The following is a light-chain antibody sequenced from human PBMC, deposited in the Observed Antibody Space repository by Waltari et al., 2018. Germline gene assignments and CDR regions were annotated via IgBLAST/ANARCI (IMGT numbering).Light chain of an antibody. CDR2: IDN. CDR3: ATWDDSLNAWV. CDR1: SSNIGRNT. J-gene: IGLJ3*02. Sequence: QSVLTQPPSASGTPGQRVTMSCSGSSSNIGRNTVTWYQQLPGTAPKLRIYIDNQRPSGGTDRFAGSRSGTSASLAISGLQSEDEADYHCATWDDSLNAWVFGGGTKLTVL. V-gene: IGLV1-44*01.